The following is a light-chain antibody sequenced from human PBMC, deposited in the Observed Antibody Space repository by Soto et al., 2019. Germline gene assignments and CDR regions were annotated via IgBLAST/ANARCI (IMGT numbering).Light chain of an antibody. CDR1: QSISDY. J-gene: IGKJ5*01. V-gene: IGKV1-12*01. Sequence: DIQMTQSPPSLSASVGDRVTITCRASQSISDYVSWYQHKSGEGPKLLIYAASTLQSGVPSRFSGSGSGTDFTLASRSLQPDNFATYYCQQANSFPITCGQGTRLEI. CDR3: QQANSFPIT. CDR2: AAS.